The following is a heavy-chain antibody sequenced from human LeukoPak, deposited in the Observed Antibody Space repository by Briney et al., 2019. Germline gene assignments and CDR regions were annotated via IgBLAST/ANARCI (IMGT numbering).Heavy chain of an antibody. Sequence: KAGGSLRLSRAASGFTFIDYSMSWIRQAPGKGLEWVSYISPTSDYTSYADSVKGRFTIFRDNAKNSLFLQMNSLRVEDTAVYYCARCQYNSSPDFWGQGTLVTVSS. D-gene: IGHD6-13*01. CDR3: ARCQYNSSPDF. V-gene: IGHV3-11*03. J-gene: IGHJ4*02. CDR2: ISPTSDYT. CDR1: GFTFIDYS.